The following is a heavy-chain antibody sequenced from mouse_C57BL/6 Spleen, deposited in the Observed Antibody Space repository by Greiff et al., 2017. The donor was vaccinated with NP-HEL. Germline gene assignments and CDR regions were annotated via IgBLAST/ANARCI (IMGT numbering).Heavy chain of an antibody. CDR3: ASSYGDAMDY. D-gene: IGHD1-1*01. J-gene: IGHJ4*01. CDR1: GFTFSDYG. Sequence: EVKLVESGGGLVKPGGSLKLSCAASGFTFSDYGMHWVRQAPEKGLEWVAYISSGSSTIYYADTVKGRFTISRDNAKNTLFLQMTSLRSEDTAMYYCASSYGDAMDYWGQGTSVTVSS. V-gene: IGHV5-17*01. CDR2: ISSGSSTI.